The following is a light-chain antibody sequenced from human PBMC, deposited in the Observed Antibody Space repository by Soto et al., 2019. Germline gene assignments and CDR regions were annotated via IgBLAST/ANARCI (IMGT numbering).Light chain of an antibody. CDR2: DAS. Sequence: DIQMTQSPSTLSASVGDRVTITCRASQSISSWLAWYQQKPGKAPKLLIYDASSLESGVPSRFSGSGSGTEFTLTISSLQPDDFSTYYCQQYNSLGTFGQGTKVAI. CDR3: QQYNSLGT. CDR1: QSISSW. J-gene: IGKJ1*01. V-gene: IGKV1-5*01.